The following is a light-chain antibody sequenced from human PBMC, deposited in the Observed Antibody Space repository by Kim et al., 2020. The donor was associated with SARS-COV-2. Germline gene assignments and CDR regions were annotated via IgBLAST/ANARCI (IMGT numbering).Light chain of an antibody. V-gene: IGLV2-14*04. J-gene: IGLJ1*01. Sequence: GQSITSACTGTSSDVGGYNYVSWYQQHPGKAPKLMIYGVSKRPSGVSNRFSGSKSGNTASLTISGLQAEDEADYYCSSYTSSSTDVFGTGTKVTVL. CDR3: SSYTSSSTDV. CDR1: SSDVGGYNY. CDR2: GVS.